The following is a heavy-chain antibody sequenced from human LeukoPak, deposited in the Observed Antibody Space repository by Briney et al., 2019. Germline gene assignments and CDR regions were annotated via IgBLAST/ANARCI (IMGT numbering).Heavy chain of an antibody. D-gene: IGHD2-2*01. CDR1: GFTFSSYA. J-gene: IGHJ4*02. CDR2: ISGSGGST. V-gene: IGHV3-23*01. CDR3: ARGYCSSTSCLGGQFDY. Sequence: GGSLRLSCAASGFTFSSYAMSWVRQAPGKGLEWVSAISGSGGSTYYADSVKGRFTISRDNSKNTLYLQMNSLRAEDTAVYYCARGYCSSTSCLGGQFDYWGQGTLVTVSS.